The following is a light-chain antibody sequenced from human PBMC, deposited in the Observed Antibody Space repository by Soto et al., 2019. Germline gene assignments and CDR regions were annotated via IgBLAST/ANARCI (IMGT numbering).Light chain of an antibody. Sequence: QRVLTQPPSVSGAPGQRVTISCTGSSSNIGAGYDVHWYQQLPGTAPKLLIYGNSNRPSGVPDRFSGSKSGTSASLAITGLQAEDEADYYCQSYDSSLSGSHVVFGGGTKLTVL. V-gene: IGLV1-40*01. CDR1: SSNIGAGYD. CDR3: QSYDSSLSGSHVV. J-gene: IGLJ2*01. CDR2: GNS.